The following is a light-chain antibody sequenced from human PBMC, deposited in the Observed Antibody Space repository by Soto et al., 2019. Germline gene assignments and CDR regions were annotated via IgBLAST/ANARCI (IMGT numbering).Light chain of an antibody. CDR3: QSYDSGLSAVV. V-gene: IGLV1-40*01. CDR1: ISNIGAGYG. Sequence: QSVLTQPPSVSGAPGQRVTISCTGSISNIGAGYGVHWYQQLPGTAPKLHIYDNTNRPSGVPDRISGSKSGSSASLAITGLQAGDETDYYCQSYDSGLSAVVFGGGTKLTVL. J-gene: IGLJ2*01. CDR2: DNT.